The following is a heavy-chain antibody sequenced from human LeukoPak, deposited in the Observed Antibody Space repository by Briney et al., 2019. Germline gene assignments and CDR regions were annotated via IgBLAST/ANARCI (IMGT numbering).Heavy chain of an antibody. V-gene: IGHV3-23*01. D-gene: IGHD3-22*01. CDR1: RSTFSIYS. CDR3: TKINAYHYDSSGYYFDY. Sequence: GGSLRLSCAASRSTFSIYSMSWVREAPGKGLEWVSSVSGSGGSTNYADSVKGRFTISRDNSKSTLYLQMNSLRAEDTAVYYCTKINAYHYDSSGYYFDYWGQGTLVTVSS. J-gene: IGHJ4*02. CDR2: VSGSGGST.